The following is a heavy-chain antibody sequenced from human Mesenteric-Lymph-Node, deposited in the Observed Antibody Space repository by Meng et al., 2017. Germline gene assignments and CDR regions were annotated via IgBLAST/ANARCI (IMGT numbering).Heavy chain of an antibody. CDR2: ISTNTGNP. V-gene: IGHV7-4-1*02. CDR1: GYTFTRYP. Sequence: QVELVQSGSELKKSGASVKVSCKASGYTFTRYPMNWVRQAPGQGLEWMGWISTNTGNPTYAQGFTGRFVFSVDTSVSTAYLQISSLKAEDTAVYYCGTLKYTSGFYGPAYWGQGALVTVSS. CDR3: GTLKYTSGFYGPAY. D-gene: IGHD6-19*01. J-gene: IGHJ4*02.